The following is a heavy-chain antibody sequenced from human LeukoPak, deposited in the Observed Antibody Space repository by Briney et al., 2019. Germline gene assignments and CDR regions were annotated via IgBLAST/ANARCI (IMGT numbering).Heavy chain of an antibody. D-gene: IGHD4-17*01. J-gene: IGHJ1*01. V-gene: IGHV3-21*01. CDR2: ISNGGSYI. CDR1: GFTFRTYC. Sequence: GGSLRLSCAASGFTFRTYCMSWVRQAPGKGLEWVSSISNGGSYIYYADSVRGRFTLSRDNAKNSLYLQMNSLRAEDTAVYYCARDDSGDEYFQHWGQGTLVTVSS. CDR3: ARDDSGDEYFQH.